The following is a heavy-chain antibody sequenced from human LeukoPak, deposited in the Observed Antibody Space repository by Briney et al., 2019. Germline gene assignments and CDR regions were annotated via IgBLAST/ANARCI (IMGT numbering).Heavy chain of an antibody. CDR1: GLTFSTYA. CDR2: ISYDGSNK. J-gene: IGHJ4*02. CDR3: ARGGFPPFDY. Sequence: GGSLRLSCAASGLTFSTYAMHRVRQAPGKGLERGAVISYDGSNKYYADSVKGRFTISRDDSKNTLFLQMNSLRAEDTAVYYCARGGFPPFDYWGQGTLVTVSS. V-gene: IGHV3-30*04.